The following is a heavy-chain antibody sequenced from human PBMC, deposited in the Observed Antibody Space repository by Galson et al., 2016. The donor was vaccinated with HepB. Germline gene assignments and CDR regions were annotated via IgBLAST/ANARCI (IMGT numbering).Heavy chain of an antibody. CDR3: AFKYYDILTGYATDHYYYYGMDV. Sequence: ETLSLTCAAYGGSFSGYYWSWIRQPPGKGLEWIREINHSGGTYYNPSLKSRVTISVDTSKNQFSLKLSSVTAADTAVYYCAFKYYDILTGYATDHYYYYGMDVWSQGNTVTVSS. CDR2: INHSGGT. CDR1: GGSFSGYY. D-gene: IGHD3-9*01. V-gene: IGHV4-34*01. J-gene: IGHJ6*02.